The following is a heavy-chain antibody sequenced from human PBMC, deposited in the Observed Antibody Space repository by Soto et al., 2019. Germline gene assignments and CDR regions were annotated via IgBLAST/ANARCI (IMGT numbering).Heavy chain of an antibody. CDR1: GFTFSDHY. D-gene: IGHD4-17*01. CDR2: TRNKANSYTT. J-gene: IGHJ4*02. V-gene: IGHV3-72*01. Sequence: EVQLVESGGGLVQPGGSLRLSCAASGFTFSDHYMDWVRQAPGKGLEWVGRTRNKANSYTTEYAASVKGRFTISRDDSKNTVYLQMNSLKTEDTAVYYCARELMTTVTYYDYWGQGSLVTVSP. CDR3: ARELMTTVTYYDY.